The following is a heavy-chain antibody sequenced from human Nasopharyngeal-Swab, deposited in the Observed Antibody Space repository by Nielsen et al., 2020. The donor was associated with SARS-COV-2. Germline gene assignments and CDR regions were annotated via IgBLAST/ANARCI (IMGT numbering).Heavy chain of an antibody. D-gene: IGHD6-19*01. Sequence: GESLKISCAASGFTFSSYGMHWVRQAPGKGLEWVAVISYDGSNKYYADSVKGRFTISRDNSKNTLYMQMNSLRAEDTVVYYCAKLWEQWLVQGVFDYWGQGTLVTVSS. CDR2: ISYDGSNK. CDR1: GFTFSSYG. CDR3: AKLWEQWLVQGVFDY. J-gene: IGHJ4*02. V-gene: IGHV3-30*18.